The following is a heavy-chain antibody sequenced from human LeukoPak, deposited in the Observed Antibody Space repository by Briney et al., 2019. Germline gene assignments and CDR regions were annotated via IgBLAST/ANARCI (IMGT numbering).Heavy chain of an antibody. D-gene: IGHD5-12*01. J-gene: IGHJ4*02. CDR3: ARDYRLRFFFY. Sequence: PGRSLRLSCAASGFTFSTYAMYWVRQAPGKGLEWVALISHDGGAEYYADSVKGRFTISRDNSKNTMFLQMNSLGTEDTAVCYCARDYRLRFFFYWGQGTLVTVSS. CDR2: ISHDGGAE. V-gene: IGHV3-30*01. CDR1: GFTFSTYA.